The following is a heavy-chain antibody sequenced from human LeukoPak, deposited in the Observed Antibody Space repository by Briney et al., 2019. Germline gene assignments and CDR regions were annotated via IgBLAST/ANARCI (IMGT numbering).Heavy chain of an antibody. J-gene: IGHJ4*02. V-gene: IGHV1-69*01. D-gene: IGHD2-21*01. CDR2: IIPIFGTA. CDR1: GGTFSSYA. CDR3: AKSGGPTSILFGY. Sequence: ASVKVSCKASGGTFSSYAISWVRQAPGQGLEWMGGIIPIFGTANYAQKFQGRVTITADESTSTAYMELSGLRSEDTAVYYCAKSGGPTSILFGYWGQGTLVTVSS.